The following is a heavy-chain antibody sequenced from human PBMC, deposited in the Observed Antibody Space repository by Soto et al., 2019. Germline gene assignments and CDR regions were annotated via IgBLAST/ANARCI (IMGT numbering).Heavy chain of an antibody. J-gene: IGHJ1*01. D-gene: IGHD3-22*01. CDR1: GDSVSSNSAA. Sequence: PSQTLSLTCAISGDSVSSNSAAWNWIRQSPSRGLEWLGRTYYRSKWYNDYAVSVKSRITINPDTSKNQFSLQLNSVTPEDTAVYYCASTYYYDSSGYYYSDAEYFQHWGQGTLVTVSS. CDR3: ASTYYYDSSGYYYSDAEYFQH. CDR2: TYYRSKWYN. V-gene: IGHV6-1*01.